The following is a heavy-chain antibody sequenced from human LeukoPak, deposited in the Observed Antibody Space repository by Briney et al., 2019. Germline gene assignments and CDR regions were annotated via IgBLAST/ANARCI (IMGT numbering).Heavy chain of an antibody. V-gene: IGHV1-69*13. D-gene: IGHD5-24*01. Sequence: SVSVSYKDSGGTFSIYAISWVRQAPGQGGEWMGGIIPIFGTANYEQKFQGRVTITADESTSTAYMELSSLRSEDTAVYYCARNRGDGYNQPDAFDIWGQGTMVTVSS. CDR1: GGTFSIYA. J-gene: IGHJ3*02. CDR3: ARNRGDGYNQPDAFDI. CDR2: IIPIFGTA.